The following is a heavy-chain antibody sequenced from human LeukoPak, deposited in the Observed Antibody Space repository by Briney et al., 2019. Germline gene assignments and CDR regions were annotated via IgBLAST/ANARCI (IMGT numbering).Heavy chain of an antibody. Sequence: SETLSLTCVVYGGSFSSYYWSWIRQPPGKGLEWIGEINHSGSTNYNPSLKSRVTISVDTSKNQFSLKLSSVTAADTAVYYCARRTGMVRGVILTPFDYWGQGTLVTVSS. D-gene: IGHD3-10*01. CDR1: GGSFSSYY. CDR3: ARRTGMVRGVILTPFDY. J-gene: IGHJ4*02. CDR2: INHSGST. V-gene: IGHV4-34*01.